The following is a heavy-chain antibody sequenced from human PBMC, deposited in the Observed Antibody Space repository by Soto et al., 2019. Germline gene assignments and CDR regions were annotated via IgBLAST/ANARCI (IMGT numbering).Heavy chain of an antibody. CDR2: IRSKALSYAT. J-gene: IGHJ4*02. CDR3: TSLPDYDSSGTFDY. CDR1: GFTFSDSA. D-gene: IGHD3-22*01. Sequence: PGGSLRLSCAASGFTFSDSAMHWVRQASGKGLEWVGRIRSKALSYATAYAASVKGRFTISRDDSKNTAYLQMNSLKTEDTAVYYCTSLPDYDSSGTFDYWGQGTLVNVSS. V-gene: IGHV3-73*01.